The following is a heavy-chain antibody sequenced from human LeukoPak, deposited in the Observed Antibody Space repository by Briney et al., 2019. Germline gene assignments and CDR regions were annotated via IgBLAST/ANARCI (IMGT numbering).Heavy chain of an antibody. V-gene: IGHV4-39*07. CDR3: ARSDGYGLVGI. Sequence: SETLSLTCTVSGGSISSSSYYWGWIRQPPGKGLEWIGSIYYSGSTYYNPSLKSRVIILIDTAKNHFSLNLSPVTAADTAVYYCARSDGYGLVGIWGQGTMVTVSS. J-gene: IGHJ3*02. CDR2: IYYSGST. D-gene: IGHD3-10*01. CDR1: GGSISSSSYY.